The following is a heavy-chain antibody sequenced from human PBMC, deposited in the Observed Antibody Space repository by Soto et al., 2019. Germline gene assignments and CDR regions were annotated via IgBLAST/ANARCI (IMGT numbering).Heavy chain of an antibody. V-gene: IGHV3-23*01. CDR1: GFTFSSYA. CDR2: ISGSGGST. D-gene: IGHD4-17*01. CDR3: AKDPLDGYGDYVFISVRPWFDP. J-gene: IGHJ5*02. Sequence: EVQLLESGGGLVQPGGSLRLSCAASGFTFSSYAMSWVRQAPGKGLEWVSAISGSGGSTYYADPVKGRFPISRDNSKNTLYLQMNSLRAEDTAVYYCAKDPLDGYGDYVFISVRPWFDPWGQGTLVTVSS.